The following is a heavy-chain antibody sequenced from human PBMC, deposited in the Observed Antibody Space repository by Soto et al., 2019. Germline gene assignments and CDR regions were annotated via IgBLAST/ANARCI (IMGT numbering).Heavy chain of an antibody. CDR2: ICYADTT. CDR1: GFTASETH. J-gene: IGHJ4*02. Sequence: GGSLRLSCATSGFTASETHMNWVRQAPGKGLEWVSVICYADTTHYADSVKGRFTISRDSSRDTVFLEMNSLRVEDTAVYYCARGDDRRKVGHWGQGTLVTVSS. V-gene: IGHV3-66*01. D-gene: IGHD3-10*01. CDR3: ARGDDRRKVGH.